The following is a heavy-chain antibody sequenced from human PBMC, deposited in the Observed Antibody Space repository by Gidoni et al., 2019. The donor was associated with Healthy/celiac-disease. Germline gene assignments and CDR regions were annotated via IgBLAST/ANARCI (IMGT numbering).Heavy chain of an antibody. CDR2: IYYRGST. Sequence: QVQLQESGPGLVKPSETLSLTCTVSGGSISSYYWSWIRQPPGKGLEWIGYIYYRGSTNSNPSLKSRVTISVDTSKNQFSLKLSSVTAADTAVYYCARDLPLGYWGQGTLVTVSS. CDR3: ARDLPLGY. CDR1: GGSISSYY. D-gene: IGHD3-16*01. V-gene: IGHV4-59*01. J-gene: IGHJ4*02.